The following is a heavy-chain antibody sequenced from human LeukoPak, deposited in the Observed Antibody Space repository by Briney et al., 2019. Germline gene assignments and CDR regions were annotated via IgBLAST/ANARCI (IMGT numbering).Heavy chain of an antibody. V-gene: IGHV4-31*03. Sequence: SETLSLTCTVSGGSISSGGYYWSWIRQHPGKGLEWIGYIYYSGSTYYNPSLKSRVTISVDTSKNQFSLKLSSVTAADTAVYYCARGSIDSYGRDYWGQGTLVTVSS. CDR1: GGSISSGGYY. J-gene: IGHJ4*02. CDR3: ARGSIDSYGRDY. CDR2: IYYSGST. D-gene: IGHD5-18*01.